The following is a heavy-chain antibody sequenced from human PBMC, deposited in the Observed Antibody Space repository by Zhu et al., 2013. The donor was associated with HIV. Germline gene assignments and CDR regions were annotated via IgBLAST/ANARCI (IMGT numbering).Heavy chain of an antibody. CDR3: ARERYCGGDCYSHDAFDI. CDR1: GGTFSSYA. V-gene: IGHV1-69*06. D-gene: IGHD2-21*02. J-gene: IGHJ3*02. Sequence: QVQLVQSGAEVKKPGSSVKVSCKASGGTFSSYAINWVRQAPGQGLEWMGGIIPIFGTANYAQKFQGRVTITADKSTSTAYMELSSLRSEDTAVYYCARERYCGGDCYSHDAFDIWGQGTMVTVXS. CDR2: IIPIFGTA.